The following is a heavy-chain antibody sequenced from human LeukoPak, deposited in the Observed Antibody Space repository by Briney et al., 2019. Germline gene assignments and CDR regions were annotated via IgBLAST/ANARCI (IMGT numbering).Heavy chain of an antibody. CDR2: IYTSGST. Sequence: NPSETLSLTCTVSGDSISSYYWSWIRQPPGKGLEWIGYIYTSGSTNYNPSLKSRVTISVDTSKNQFSLKLSSVTAADTAVYYCARGGSYYYDSSGYDHDAFDIWGQGTMVTVSS. D-gene: IGHD3-22*01. V-gene: IGHV4-4*09. CDR3: ARGGSYYYDSSGYDHDAFDI. J-gene: IGHJ3*02. CDR1: GDSISSYY.